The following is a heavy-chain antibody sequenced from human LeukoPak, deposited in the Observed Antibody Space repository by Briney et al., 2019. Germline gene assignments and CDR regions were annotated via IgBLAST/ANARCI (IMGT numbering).Heavy chain of an antibody. CDR1: GYTFTGYY. CDR3: ATLVSGINY. CDR2: TNPKTGGS. J-gene: IGHJ4*02. Sequence: ASVRVSCKASGYTFTGYYMHWVRQAPGQGLEWLGRTNPKTGGSNYAQKFQGRVTMTSDTSTSTAYMELSRLNSDDTVVYYCATLVSGINYWGQGTLVTVSS. V-gene: IGHV1-2*05. D-gene: IGHD1-20*01.